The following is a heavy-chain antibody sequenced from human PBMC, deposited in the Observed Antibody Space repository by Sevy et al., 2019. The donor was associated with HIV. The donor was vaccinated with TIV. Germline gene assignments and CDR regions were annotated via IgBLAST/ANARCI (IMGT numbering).Heavy chain of an antibody. CDR2: IYYSGST. Sequence: SETLSLTCTVSDGSISSSSYYWGWIRQPPGKGLEWIGSIYYSGSTYYNPSLKSRVTISVDTSKNQFSLKLSSVTAADTAVYYCARQGIAVAGVYYYYYGMDVWGQGTTVTVSS. D-gene: IGHD6-19*01. CDR3: ARQGIAVAGVYYYYYGMDV. CDR1: DGSISSSSYY. J-gene: IGHJ6*02. V-gene: IGHV4-39*01.